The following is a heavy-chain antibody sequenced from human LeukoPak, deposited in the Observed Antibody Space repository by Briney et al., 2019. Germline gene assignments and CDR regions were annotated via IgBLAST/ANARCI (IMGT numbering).Heavy chain of an antibody. CDR1: GYGFTSYW. CDR2: INPSYSYT. D-gene: IGHD1-26*01. Sequence: PGESLRISCKGSGYGFTSYWISWVRHMPGKGLDWMGKINPSYSYTHYSPSFQGHVTISAVKSLSTAYLQRPSLRASDPAMYYCARLVGATDYWGEGTLVTVSS. J-gene: IGHJ4*02. CDR3: ARLVGATDY. V-gene: IGHV5-10-1*01.